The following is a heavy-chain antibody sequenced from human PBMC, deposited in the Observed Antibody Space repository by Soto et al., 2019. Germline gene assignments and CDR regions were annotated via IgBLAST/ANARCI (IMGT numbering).Heavy chain of an antibody. D-gene: IGHD3-10*01. CDR2: INHSGST. J-gene: IGHJ6*03. CDR3: ARVGASFPLPRWNYYYYYMDV. Sequence: SETLSLTCAVYGGSFSGYYWSWIRQPPGKGLEWIGEINHSGSTNYNPSLKSRVTISVDTSKNQFSLKLSSVTAADTAVYYCARVGASFPLPRWNYYYYYMDVWGKGTTVTVSS. V-gene: IGHV4-34*01. CDR1: GGSFSGYY.